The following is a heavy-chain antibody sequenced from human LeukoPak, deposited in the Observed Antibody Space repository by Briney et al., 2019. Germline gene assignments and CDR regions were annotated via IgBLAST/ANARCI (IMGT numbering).Heavy chain of an antibody. CDR2: ISGSGGRT. CDR1: GFTFSSYS. Sequence: PGGSLRLSCAASGFTFSSYSMNWVRQAPGKGLEWVSAISGSGGRTYYADSVKGRFTISRDNAKNSLYLQMNSLRAEDTAVYYCARAAARPVDYWGQGTLVTVSS. CDR3: ARAAARPVDY. D-gene: IGHD6-6*01. V-gene: IGHV3-21*01. J-gene: IGHJ4*02.